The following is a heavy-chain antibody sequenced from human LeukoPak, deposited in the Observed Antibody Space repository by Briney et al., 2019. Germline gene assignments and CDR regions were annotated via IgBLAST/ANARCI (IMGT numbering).Heavy chain of an antibody. CDR1: GYTFTDYD. D-gene: IGHD2-15*01. CDR2: MNPNSGAT. J-gene: IGHJ4*02. V-gene: IGHV1-8*01. CDR3: TRPPPRNCRGDRCDDY. Sequence: ASVKVSCKASGYTFTDYDINWVRQATGQGLEWMGWMNPNSGATGYAEKFQGRVTMTRSTSISVAYMELSSLTSEDTAVYYCTRPPPRNCRGDRCDDYWGQGTLVTVSS.